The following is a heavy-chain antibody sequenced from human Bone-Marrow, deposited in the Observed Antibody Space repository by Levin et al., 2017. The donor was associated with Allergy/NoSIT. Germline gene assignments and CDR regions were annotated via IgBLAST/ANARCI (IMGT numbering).Heavy chain of an antibody. CDR1: GGSINNNTYY. Sequence: SETLSLTCSVSGGSINNNTYYWGWLRQPPGKGLEWIGSIYYRGSPFYHSSLKSRVTTSVDATNHQFSLRLSSVTAADTAVYFCARVVTGASGTYFDSWGQGTLVTVSS. CDR2: IYYRGSP. V-gene: IGHV4-39*07. D-gene: IGHD2-21*02. CDR3: ARVVTGASGTYFDS. J-gene: IGHJ4*02.